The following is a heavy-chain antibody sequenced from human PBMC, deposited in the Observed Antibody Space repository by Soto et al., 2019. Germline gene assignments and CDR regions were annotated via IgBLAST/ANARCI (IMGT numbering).Heavy chain of an antibody. Sequence: SETLSLTCTVSVGSISSYYWSWIRQPPGKGLEWIGYIYYSGSTNYNPSLKGRVTISVDTSKNQFSLKLSSVTAADTAVYYCARASHYDFWSGPYYYYGMDVWGQGTTVTVSS. J-gene: IGHJ6*02. CDR3: ARASHYDFWSGPYYYYGMDV. D-gene: IGHD3-3*01. CDR2: IYYSGST. CDR1: VGSISSYY. V-gene: IGHV4-59*01.